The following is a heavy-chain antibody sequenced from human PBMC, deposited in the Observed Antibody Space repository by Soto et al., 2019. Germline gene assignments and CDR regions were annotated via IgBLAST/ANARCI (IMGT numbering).Heavy chain of an antibody. CDR2: ISSSSSYI. CDR3: ARVVPAATWYYYGMDV. D-gene: IGHD2-2*01. V-gene: IGHV3-21*01. Sequence: EVQLVESGGGLVKPGGSLRLSCAASGFTFSSYRMNWVRQAPGKGLEWVSSISSSSSYIYYADSVKGRFTISRDNAKNSLYLQMNSLRAEDTAVYYCARVVPAATWYYYGMDVWGQGTTVTVSS. CDR1: GFTFSSYR. J-gene: IGHJ6*02.